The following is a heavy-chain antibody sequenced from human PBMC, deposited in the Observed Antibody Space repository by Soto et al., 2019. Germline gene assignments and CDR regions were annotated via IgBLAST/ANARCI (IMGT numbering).Heavy chain of an antibody. V-gene: IGHV3-23*01. CDR1: GFTFSSYA. Sequence: EVQLLESGGGLVQPGGALRLSCAASGFTFSSYAMSWVRQAPGKGLDWVSAISGSGGSTYYADSVKGRFTISRDNSKNTLYMQMNSLRAEDTAVYYWAKDPGVVVVASGLDGEWYWCQGTLVTVSS. D-gene: IGHD2-15*01. J-gene: IGHJ4*02. CDR2: ISGSGGST. CDR3: AKDPGVVVVASGLDGEWY.